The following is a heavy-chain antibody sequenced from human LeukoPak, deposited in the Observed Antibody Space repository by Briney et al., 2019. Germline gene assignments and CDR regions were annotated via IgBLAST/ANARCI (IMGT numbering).Heavy chain of an antibody. CDR3: ANHPHYDYVWGSSS. D-gene: IGHD3-16*01. V-gene: IGHV1-69*13. Sequence: ASVKVSCKASGGTFSSYAISWVRQAPRQGLEWMGGIIPIFGTANYAQKFQGRVTITADESTSTAYMELSSLRSEDTAVYYCANHPHYDYVWGSSSWGQGTMVTVSS. CDR2: IIPIFGTA. CDR1: GGTFSSYA. J-gene: IGHJ3*01.